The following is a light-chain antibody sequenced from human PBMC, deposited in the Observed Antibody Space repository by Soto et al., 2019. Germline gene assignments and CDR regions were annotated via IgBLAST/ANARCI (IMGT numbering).Light chain of an antibody. CDR2: GAS. J-gene: IGKJ4*01. CDR1: QSVSSSY. V-gene: IGKV3-20*01. Sequence: ELVLTQSPCTLSLSPGERATLSCRASQSVSSSYLAWYQQIPGQAPRLLIYGASRRTTAIPDRFSGSGSGTDFTLAISGVEPEDFALYYCQQYCSSVTFGGGTKVEIK. CDR3: QQYCSSVT.